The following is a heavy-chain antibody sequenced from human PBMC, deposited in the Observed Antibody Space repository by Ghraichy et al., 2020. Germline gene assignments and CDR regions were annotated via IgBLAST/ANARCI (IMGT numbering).Heavy chain of an antibody. J-gene: IGHJ1*01. Sequence: SQTHSCAASGFTFRTYAMSWVRQAPGKGLEWVSAITDNGGTTYDAESVKGRFTISRDNSKNTLFLQMNSLRGEDTAVYYCAKFARDWPNEYLQHWGQGALVTVSS. CDR2: ITDNGGTT. CDR3: AKFARDWPNEYLQH. V-gene: IGHV3-23*01. D-gene: IGHD3/OR15-3a*01. CDR1: GFTFRTYA.